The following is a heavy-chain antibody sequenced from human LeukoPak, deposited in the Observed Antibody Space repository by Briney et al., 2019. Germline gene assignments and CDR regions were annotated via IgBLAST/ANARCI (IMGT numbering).Heavy chain of an antibody. D-gene: IGHD3-22*01. CDR2: IYYSGST. CDR3: ARHQGRDSSGYLFALDY. CDR1: GGSISPYY. J-gene: IGHJ4*02. Sequence: KASETLSLTCTVSGGSISPYYWSWIRQPPGKGLEWIGYIYYSGSTNYNPSLKSRVTISVDTSKNQFSLKLSSVTAADTAVYYCARHQGRDSSGYLFALDYWGQGTLVTVSS. V-gene: IGHV4-59*08.